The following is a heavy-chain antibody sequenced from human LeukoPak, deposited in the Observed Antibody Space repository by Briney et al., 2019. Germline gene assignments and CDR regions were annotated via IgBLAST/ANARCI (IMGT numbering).Heavy chain of an antibody. J-gene: IGHJ4*02. Sequence: SETLSLTSAVYGGSFSVYYWSWIRQPPGKGLEWIGEINHSGSTNYNPSLKSRVTISVDTSKNQFSLKLSSVTAADTAVYYCASDSSGSLTLDYWGQGTLVTVSS. V-gene: IGHV4-34*01. CDR2: INHSGST. CDR1: GGSFSVYY. CDR3: ASDSSGSLTLDY. D-gene: IGHD3-22*01.